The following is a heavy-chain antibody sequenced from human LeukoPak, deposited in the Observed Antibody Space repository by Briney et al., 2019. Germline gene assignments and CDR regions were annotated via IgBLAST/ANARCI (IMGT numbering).Heavy chain of an antibody. CDR2: IKQDGSEK. J-gene: IGHJ5*02. CDR3: AKDPDVDNWFDP. CDR1: GFTFSSYW. V-gene: IGHV3-7*01. D-gene: IGHD5-12*01. Sequence: GGSLRLSCAASGFTFSSYWMSWVRQAPGKGLEWVANIKQDGSEKYYADSVKGRFTISRDNSKNTLYLQMNSLRAEDTAVYYCAKDPDVDNWFDPWGQGTLVTVSS.